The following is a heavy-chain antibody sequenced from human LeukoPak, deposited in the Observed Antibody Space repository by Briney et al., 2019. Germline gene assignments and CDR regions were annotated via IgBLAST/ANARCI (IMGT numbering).Heavy chain of an antibody. J-gene: IGHJ6*03. CDR3: ARAPGYDYYYYYMDV. Sequence: GGSLRLSCAASGFTVSSNYMSWVRQAPGKGLEWVSVIYSGGSTYYADSVKGRFTISRDNSKNTLYLQMNSLRAEDTAVYYCARAPGYDYYYYYMDVWGKGTTVTVSS. CDR2: IYSGGST. D-gene: IGHD5-12*01. V-gene: IGHV3-66*02. CDR1: GFTVSSNY.